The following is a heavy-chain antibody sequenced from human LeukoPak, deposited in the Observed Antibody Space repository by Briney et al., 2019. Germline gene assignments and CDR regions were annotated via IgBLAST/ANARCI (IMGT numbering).Heavy chain of an antibody. CDR2: INHLGSA. Sequence: PSETLSLTCSVSGYSITSTSFWAWIRQTPGKGLEWTGSINHLGSAYYNPSLESRVTISVDTSKNHFSLNLKSVTAADTAVYYCAREDGSSGYDDFWGQGTLVTVSS. D-gene: IGHD5-12*01. CDR1: GYSITSTSF. V-gene: IGHV4-38-2*02. CDR3: AREDGSSGYDDF. J-gene: IGHJ4*02.